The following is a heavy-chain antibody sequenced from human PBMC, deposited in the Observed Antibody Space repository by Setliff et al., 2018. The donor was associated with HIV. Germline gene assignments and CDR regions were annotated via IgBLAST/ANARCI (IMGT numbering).Heavy chain of an antibody. CDR3: ARLPGTWLRSFWERGPYYFDY. Sequence: PGESLKISCKGSGYIFTNYWIAWVRQMPGKGLEWMGIISPADSDTRYSPSFQGQVTISADKSISTAYLQWTRLQASDTAMYYCARLPGTWLRSFWERGPYYFDYWGPGTLVTVSS. J-gene: IGHJ4*02. V-gene: IGHV5-51*01. CDR1: GYIFTNYW. D-gene: IGHD5-12*01. CDR2: ISPADSDT.